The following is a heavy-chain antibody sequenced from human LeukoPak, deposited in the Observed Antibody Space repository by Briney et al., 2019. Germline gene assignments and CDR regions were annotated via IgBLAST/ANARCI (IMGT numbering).Heavy chain of an antibody. CDR1: GYTFTSYD. V-gene: IGHV1-8*01. CDR2: MNPNSGNT. D-gene: IGHD1-26*01. CDR3: ARGIDSGSYYVPDY. J-gene: IGHJ4*02. Sequence: ASVKVSCKASGYTFTSYDNNWVRQATGQGLEWMGWMNPNSGNTGYAQKFQGRVTMTRNTSISTAYMELSSLRSEDTAVYYCARGIDSGSYYVPDYWGQGTLVTVSS.